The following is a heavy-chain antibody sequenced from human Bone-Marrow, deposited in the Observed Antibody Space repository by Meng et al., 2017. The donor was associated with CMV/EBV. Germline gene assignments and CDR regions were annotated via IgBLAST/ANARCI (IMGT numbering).Heavy chain of an antibody. V-gene: IGHV4-39*01. CDR2: IYYSGST. CDR3: YIVVVPAAIRGASMDV. J-gene: IGHJ6*02. CDR1: GGSISSSSYY. D-gene: IGHD2-2*01. Sequence: SETLSLTCTVSGGSISSSSYYWGGIRQPPGKGLEWIGSIYYSGSTYYNPSLKIRVTISVDTSKNQFPLKLSSVTAADTAVYYCYIVVVPAAIRGASMDVWGQGTTVTVSS.